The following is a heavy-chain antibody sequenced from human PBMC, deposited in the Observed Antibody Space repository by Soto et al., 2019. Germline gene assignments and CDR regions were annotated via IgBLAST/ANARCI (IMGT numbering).Heavy chain of an antibody. CDR1: GFTFSDYY. V-gene: IGHV3-11*01. CDR3: ARDPVLAHSGYYYYYGMDV. J-gene: IGHJ6*02. Sequence: PGGSLRLSCAASGFTFSDYYMSWIRQAPGKGLEWVSYISSSGSTIYYADSVKGRFTISRDNAKNSLYLQMNSLRAEDTAVYYCARDPVLAHSGYYYYYGMDVWGQGTTVTVSS. D-gene: IGHD6-13*01. CDR2: ISSSGSTI.